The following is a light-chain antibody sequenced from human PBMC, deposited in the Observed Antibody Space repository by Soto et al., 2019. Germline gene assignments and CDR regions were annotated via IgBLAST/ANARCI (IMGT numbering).Light chain of an antibody. CDR2: EVS. CDR3: SSYTSSTTLVV. CDR1: SSDVGGYNY. J-gene: IGLJ2*01. V-gene: IGLV2-14*01. Sequence: QSALTQPASVSGSLGQSITISRTGTSSDVGGYNYVSWYQQHPGKAPKLMIYEVSNRPSGASNRFSGSKSGNTASLTISGLQAEDEADYYCSSYTSSTTLVVFGGGTQLTVL.